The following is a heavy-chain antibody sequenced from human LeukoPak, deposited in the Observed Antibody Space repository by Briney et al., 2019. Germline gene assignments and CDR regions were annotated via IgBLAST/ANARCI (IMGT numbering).Heavy chain of an antibody. J-gene: IGHJ4*02. CDR3: ARDPGGTTSGNYFDY. CDR2: IKQDGSEK. D-gene: IGHD1-1*01. Sequence: GGSLRLSCAASGFTFSSYWMSWVRQAPGKGLEWVANIKQDGSEKYYVDSVKGRFTISRDNAKNSLYLQINSLRAEDAAVYYCARDPGGTTSGNYFDYWGQGTLVTVSS. V-gene: IGHV3-7*01. CDR1: GFTFSSYW.